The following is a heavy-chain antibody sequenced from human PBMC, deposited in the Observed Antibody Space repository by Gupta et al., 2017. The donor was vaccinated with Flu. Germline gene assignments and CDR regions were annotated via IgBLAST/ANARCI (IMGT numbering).Heavy chain of an antibody. V-gene: IGHV4-59*08. Sequence: QVQLQESGPGLVKPSETLSLTCTLSGISISSFYWNWIRLSPGRGLEWIGNVHYSGGTNYNPSFKSRVTMLPDISRNQFSLRLNSVTAADTAIYFCARNYYDSGGWNPWDYWGQGILVTVSS. CDR3: ARNYYDSGGWNPWDY. D-gene: IGHD3-22*01. CDR2: VHYSGGT. J-gene: IGHJ4*02. CDR1: GISISSFY.